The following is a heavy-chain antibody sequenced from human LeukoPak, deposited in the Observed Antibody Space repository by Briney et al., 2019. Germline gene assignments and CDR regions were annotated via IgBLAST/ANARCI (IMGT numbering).Heavy chain of an antibody. V-gene: IGHV3-7*01. CDR3: ARDRGFTSFDY. CDR2: INQDGSHK. J-gene: IGHJ4*02. D-gene: IGHD5-12*01. CDR1: GITFSNSW. Sequence: GGSLRLSCVASGITFSNSWMHWVRQAPGKGLEWVANINQDGSHKYYVDSVKGRFTISRDTAKNSLHLQMNSLRAEDSAVYYCARDRGFTSFDYWGQGILVTVSS.